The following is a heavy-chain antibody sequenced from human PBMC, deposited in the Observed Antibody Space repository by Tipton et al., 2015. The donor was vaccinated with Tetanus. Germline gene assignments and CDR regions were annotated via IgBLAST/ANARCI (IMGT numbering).Heavy chain of an antibody. D-gene: IGHD3-22*01. Sequence: SLRLSCAAPRFVFSNHAMGWVRQAPGKGLEWVSAIGHSGDSLNYAESVKGRFTISRDNPQSTLYLQMNSLRAEDTAVYYCAKYSFTSEYYGRSGYRTFDTWGVGTLVTVSS. CDR3: AKYSFTSEYYGRSGYRTFDT. V-gene: IGHV3-23*01. J-gene: IGHJ5*02. CDR1: RFVFSNHA. CDR2: IGHSGDSL.